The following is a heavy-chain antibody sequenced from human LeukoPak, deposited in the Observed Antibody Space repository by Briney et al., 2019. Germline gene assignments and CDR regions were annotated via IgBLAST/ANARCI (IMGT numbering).Heavy chain of an antibody. CDR3: VQRLAYYNDTMGRYHH. CDR2: FYWDGDR. V-gene: IGHV2-5*02. CDR1: GFSLSTKGMG. D-gene: IGHD3-22*01. J-gene: IGHJ1*01. Sequence: ESGPTLVKPTETLTLTCAFSGFSLSTKGMGVGWIRQPPGKALEWLALFYWDGDRRYSPSLKSRLTITKDTSKNQVVLTMTNMDPVDTATYYCVQRLAYYNDTMGRYHHWGQATLVIVSS.